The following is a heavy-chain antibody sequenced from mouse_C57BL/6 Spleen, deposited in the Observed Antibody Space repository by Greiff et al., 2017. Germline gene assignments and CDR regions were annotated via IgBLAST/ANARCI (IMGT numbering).Heavy chain of an antibody. CDR1: GFNIKDDY. CDR2: IDPENGDT. J-gene: IGHJ2*01. CDR3: TNGGHYYFDY. D-gene: IGHD1-1*02. Sequence: EVKLQQSGAELVRPGASVKLSCTASGFNIKDDYMQWVKQRPEQGLEWIGWIDPENGDTEYASKFQGKATIPADTSSNTAYLQLSSLTSADTAVYSCTNGGHYYFDYWGQGTTLTVSS. V-gene: IGHV14-4*01.